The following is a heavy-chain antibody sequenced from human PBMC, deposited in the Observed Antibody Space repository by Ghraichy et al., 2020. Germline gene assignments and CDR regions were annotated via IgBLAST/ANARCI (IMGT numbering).Heavy chain of an antibody. D-gene: IGHD6-13*01. CDR2: ISGSGGST. J-gene: IGHJ6*02. Sequence: GGSLRLSCAASGFTFSSYAMSWVRQAPGKGLEWVSAISGSGGSTYYADSVKGRFTISRDNSKNTLYLQMNSLRAEDTAVYYCAKDQPFIAAAGTPIYGMDVWGQGTTVTVSS. V-gene: IGHV3-23*01. CDR1: GFTFSSYA. CDR3: AKDQPFIAAAGTPIYGMDV.